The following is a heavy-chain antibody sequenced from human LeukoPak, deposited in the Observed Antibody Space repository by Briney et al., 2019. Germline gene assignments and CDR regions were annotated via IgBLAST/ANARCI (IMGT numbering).Heavy chain of an antibody. CDR2: INPSGGST. J-gene: IGHJ3*02. D-gene: IGHD6-19*01. CDR3: ARGKVAAGYAFDI. V-gene: IGHV1-46*01. CDR1: GYTFTSYG. Sequence: GASVKVSCKASGYTFTSYGISWVRQAPGQGLEWMGIINPSGGSTSYAQKFQGRVTMTRDMSTSTVYMELSSLRSEDTAVYYCARGKVAAGYAFDIWGQGTMVTVSS.